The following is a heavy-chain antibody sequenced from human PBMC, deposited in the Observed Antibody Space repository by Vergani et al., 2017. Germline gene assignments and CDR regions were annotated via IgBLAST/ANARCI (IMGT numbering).Heavy chain of an antibody. Sequence: QVQLQESGPGLVKPSQTLSLTCTVSGGSISSGGYYWGWLRPHPGKGLEWIGYIYYSGSNYYTPSLKSRVTISVDTSKNPFSLKLSSVTAADTAVYYCARLAIGGSGSYYTPNYGMDVWGQGTTVTVSS. J-gene: IGHJ6*02. D-gene: IGHD3-10*01. V-gene: IGHV4-31*03. CDR1: GGSISSGGYY. CDR3: ARLAIGGSGSYYTPNYGMDV. CDR2: IYYSGSN.